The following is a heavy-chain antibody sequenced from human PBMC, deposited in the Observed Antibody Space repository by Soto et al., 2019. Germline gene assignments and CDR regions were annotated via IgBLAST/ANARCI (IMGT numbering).Heavy chain of an antibody. CDR3: ARDFYGGFSYGPGDN. D-gene: IGHD2-15*01. J-gene: IGHJ4*02. V-gene: IGHV3-33*08. Sequence: PGGSLRLSCVGSGFIFSNNGMHWVRQTPGKGLEWVAFMSYDGSDTFYADSVKGRFTISRDNSKNSVYLQMNSLRAEDTALYYCARDFYGGFSYGPGDNWGQGTLVTVSS. CDR2: MSYDGSDT. CDR1: GFIFSNNG.